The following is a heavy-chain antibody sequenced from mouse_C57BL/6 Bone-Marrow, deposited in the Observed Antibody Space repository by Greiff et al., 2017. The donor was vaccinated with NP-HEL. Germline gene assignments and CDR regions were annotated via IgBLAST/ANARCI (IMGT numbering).Heavy chain of an antibody. V-gene: IGHV1-69*01. D-gene: IGHD1-1*01. J-gene: IGHJ1*03. CDR2: IDPSDSYT. CDR1: GYTFTSYW. Sequence: VQLQQPGAELVMPGASVKLSCKASGYTFTSYWMHWVKQRPGQGLEWIGEIDPSDSYTNYNQKFKGKSTLTVDKSSSTAYMQLSSLTSEDSAVYYCFSHYYGSSYWYFDVWGTGTTVTVSS. CDR3: FSHYYGSSYWYFDV.